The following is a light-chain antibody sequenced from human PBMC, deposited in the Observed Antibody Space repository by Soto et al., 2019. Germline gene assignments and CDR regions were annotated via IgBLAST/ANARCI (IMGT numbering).Light chain of an antibody. J-gene: IGKJ3*01. V-gene: IGKV3-11*01. CDR3: QQRSNWPPA. Sequence: EVVMRQSPATLSVSPGEGATLSCRASQGIGDTLAWYQQKPGQAPRLLIYDASNRATGIPARFSGSGSGTDFTPTISSLEPEDFAVYYCQQRSNWPPAFGPGTKVDIK. CDR1: QGIGDT. CDR2: DAS.